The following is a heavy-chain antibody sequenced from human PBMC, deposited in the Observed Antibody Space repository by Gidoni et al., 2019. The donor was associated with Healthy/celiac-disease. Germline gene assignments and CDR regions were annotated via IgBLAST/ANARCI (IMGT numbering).Heavy chain of an antibody. D-gene: IGHD5-12*01. CDR1: GGSISSSSYY. CDR3: AGKTGIVATIDY. V-gene: IGHV4-39*01. CDR2: IYYSGST. Sequence: QLQLQETGPGLVKPSETLSLTCTVSGGSISSSSYYWGWIRQPPGKGLEWIGSIYYSGSTYYNPSLKSRVTISVDTSKNQFSLKLSSVTAADTAVYYCAGKTGIVATIDYWGQGTLVTVSS. J-gene: IGHJ4*02.